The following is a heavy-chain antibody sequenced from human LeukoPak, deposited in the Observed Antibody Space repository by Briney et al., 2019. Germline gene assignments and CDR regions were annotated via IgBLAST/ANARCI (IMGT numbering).Heavy chain of an antibody. CDR3: AKGPVRGVIMDY. CDR1: GFTFSSYG. D-gene: IGHD3-10*01. CDR2: IRYDGSNK. V-gene: IGHV3-30*02. J-gene: IGHJ4*02. Sequence: GGSLRLSCAASGFTFSSYGMHWVRQAPGKGLEWVAFIRYDGSNKYYADSVKGRFTISRDNSKNTLYLQMNSQRAEDTAVYYCAKGPVRGVIMDYWGQGTLVTVSS.